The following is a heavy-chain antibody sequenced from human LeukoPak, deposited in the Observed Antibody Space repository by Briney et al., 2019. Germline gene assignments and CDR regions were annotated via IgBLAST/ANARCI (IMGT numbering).Heavy chain of an antibody. Sequence: PGGSLRLSCAASGFTFSSYSMNWVRQAPGKGPEWVSYISSSSSTIYYADSVKGRFTISRDNAKNSLYLQMNSLRAEDTAVYYCAREGYSSSWDYYYGMDVWGQGTTVTVSS. CDR1: GFTFSSYS. CDR2: ISSSSSTI. J-gene: IGHJ6*02. V-gene: IGHV3-48*01. CDR3: AREGYSSSWDYYYGMDV. D-gene: IGHD6-13*01.